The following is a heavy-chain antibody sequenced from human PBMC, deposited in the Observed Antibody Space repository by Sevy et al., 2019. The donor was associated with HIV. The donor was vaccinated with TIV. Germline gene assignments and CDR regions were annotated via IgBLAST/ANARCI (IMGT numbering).Heavy chain of an antibody. J-gene: IGHJ4*02. D-gene: IGHD6-19*01. V-gene: IGHV3-33*01. CDR2: IWSDSNNK. Sequence: GGSLRLSCEASGFTFSSYAIHWVRQAPGKGLEWVAVIWSDSNNKYYTDSVKGRFTISRDNAKNTLYLQMNSLRVDDTAVYCCARESGVGWFVDYWGQGTLVTVSS. CDR1: GFTFSSYA. CDR3: ARESGVGWFVDY.